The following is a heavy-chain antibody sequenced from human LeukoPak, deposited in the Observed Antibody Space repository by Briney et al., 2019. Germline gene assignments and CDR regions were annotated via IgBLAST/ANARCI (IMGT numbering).Heavy chain of an antibody. CDR2: MNDNGYT. J-gene: IGHJ4*02. CDR1: GGSISSGDYY. D-gene: IGHD3-10*01. V-gene: IGHV4-31*03. Sequence: PSETLSLTCTVSGGSISSGDYYWSWIRQHPGKGLEWIWYMNDNGYTAYKPSLKSRLTMSVDTSENQFSLRLSSVTAADTAVYHCARYNYHSGSYSAFDSWGQGTLVTVSS. CDR3: ARYNYHSGSYSAFDS.